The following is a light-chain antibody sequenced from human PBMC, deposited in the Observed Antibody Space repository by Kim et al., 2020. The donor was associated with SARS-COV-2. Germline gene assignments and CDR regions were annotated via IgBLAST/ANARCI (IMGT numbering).Light chain of an antibody. Sequence: EIVMTQSPATLSVSPGERATLSCRTSQSVSSNLAWYQQKPGQAPRLLIYGASTRAIGIPARFSGSGSGTEFTLTISSLQSEDFAVYYCQQYNYWPPMYTFGQGTKLEI. V-gene: IGKV3D-15*01. CDR2: GAS. J-gene: IGKJ2*01. CDR3: QQYNYWPPMYT. CDR1: QSVSSN.